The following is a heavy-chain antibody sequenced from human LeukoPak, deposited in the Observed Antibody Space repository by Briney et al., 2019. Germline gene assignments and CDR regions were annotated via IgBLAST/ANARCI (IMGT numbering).Heavy chain of an antibody. CDR2: IKQDGSEK. D-gene: IGHD2/OR15-2a*01. CDR3: AKGPLLWD. J-gene: IGHJ1*01. CDR1: GFTFISYW. Sequence: SGGALRLSCAASGFTFISYWMSWVRQAPGKGLEWVANIKQDGSEKYYVDSVKGRFTISRDNAKNTLNLQMNSLRAEDTAVYYCAKGPLLWDWGQGTLVTVSS. V-gene: IGHV3-7*01.